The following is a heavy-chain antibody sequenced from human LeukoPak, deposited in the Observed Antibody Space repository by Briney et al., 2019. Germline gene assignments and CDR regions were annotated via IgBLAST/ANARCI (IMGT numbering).Heavy chain of an antibody. CDR3: AKDDAWGRFQH. D-gene: IGHD3-16*01. Sequence: PGGSLRLSCAASGFTFSGHGMNWVRQAPGKGLEWVSGISPSGDILYYADSVKGQFTISRDNFKNTVYLQMNSLRAGDTAVYCAKDDAWGRFQHWGQGTLVTVSS. CDR1: GFTFSGHG. CDR2: ISPSGDIL. J-gene: IGHJ1*01. V-gene: IGHV3-23*01.